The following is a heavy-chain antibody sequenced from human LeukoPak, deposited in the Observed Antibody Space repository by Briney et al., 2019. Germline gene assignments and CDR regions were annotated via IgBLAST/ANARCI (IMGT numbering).Heavy chain of an antibody. CDR2: IYYSGST. Sequence: KSSETLSLTCTVSGGSISSGGYYWSWIRQHPGKGLEWIGYIYYSGSTYYNPSLKSRVTISVDTSKNQFSLKLSSVTAADTAVYYXAXSXXSGLRDGGQRTLVTVSS. D-gene: IGHD2-15*01. J-gene: IGHJ4*02. CDR1: GGSISSGGYY. CDR3: AXSXXSGLRD. V-gene: IGHV4-31*03.